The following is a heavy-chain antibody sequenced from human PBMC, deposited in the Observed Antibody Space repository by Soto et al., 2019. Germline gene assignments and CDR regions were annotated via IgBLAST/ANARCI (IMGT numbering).Heavy chain of an antibody. Sequence: EVQLLESGGGLVQPGGSLRLSCAASGLTFGSSGMSWVRQAPGKGLEWVSSISVGGHNTYYADSVRARFTISRDNSKTTISLQMNSLRAEDTAIYYCAGDLSRGANYGWFVPWGQGTLVTVSS. CDR2: ISVGGHNT. CDR1: GLTFGSSG. CDR3: AGDLSRGANYGWFVP. V-gene: IGHV3-23*01. J-gene: IGHJ5*02. D-gene: IGHD3-22*01.